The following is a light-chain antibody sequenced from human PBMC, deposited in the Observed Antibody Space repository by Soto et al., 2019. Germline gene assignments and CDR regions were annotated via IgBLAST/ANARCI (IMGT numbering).Light chain of an antibody. CDR1: QSVSLS. V-gene: IGKV3-11*01. CDR3: QERTGWPPWT. Sequence: EIVLTQSPATLSLSPGGRATLSCRASQSVSLSLAWYQQKPGQAPRLLIYDASKRASGFPARFSGSGSGTDFTLTISSLAPEHFAVYYCQERTGWPPWTFGQGTKVEIE. CDR2: DAS. J-gene: IGKJ1*01.